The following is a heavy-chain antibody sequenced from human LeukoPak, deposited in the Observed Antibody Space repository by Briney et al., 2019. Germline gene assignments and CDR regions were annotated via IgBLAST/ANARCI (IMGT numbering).Heavy chain of an antibody. V-gene: IGHV3-48*04. D-gene: IGHD3-10*01. CDR2: ISSSSSTI. J-gene: IGHJ4*02. CDR3: VRDLGAIRNY. CDR1: GFTFSTYS. Sequence: GGSLRLSCGASGFTFSTYSMNWVRQAPGKGLEWVSYISSSSSTIYYADSVKGRFTISRDNAKNSLFLQMNSLRAEDTAVYYCVRDLGAIRNYWGQGTLVTVSS.